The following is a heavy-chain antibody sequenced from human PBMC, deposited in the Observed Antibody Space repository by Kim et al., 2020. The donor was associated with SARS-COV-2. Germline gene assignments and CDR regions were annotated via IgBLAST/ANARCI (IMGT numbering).Heavy chain of an antibody. CDR2: ISSSSSYI. CDR3: ARDHVVGLAANYGMDV. Sequence: GGSLRLSCAASGFTFSSYSMNWVRQAPGKGLEWVSSISSSSSYIYYADSVKGRFTISRDNAKNSLYVQMHSQRAEDTAVYYCARDHVVGLAANYGMDVWG. V-gene: IGHV3-21*01. CDR1: GFTFSSYS. J-gene: IGHJ6*01. D-gene: IGHD2-15*01.